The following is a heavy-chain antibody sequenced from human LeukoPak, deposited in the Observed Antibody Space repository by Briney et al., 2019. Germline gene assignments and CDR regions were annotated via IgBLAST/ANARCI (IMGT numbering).Heavy chain of an antibody. Sequence: GGSLRLSCAASGFTFDDYGMSWVRQAPGKGLEWVSSISSSSSYIYYADSVKGRFTISRDNAKNSLYLQMNSLRAEDTAVYYCARELERRYHWFDPWGQGTLVTVSS. D-gene: IGHD1-1*01. V-gene: IGHV3-21*01. CDR1: GFTFDDYG. J-gene: IGHJ5*02. CDR3: ARELERRYHWFDP. CDR2: ISSSSSYI.